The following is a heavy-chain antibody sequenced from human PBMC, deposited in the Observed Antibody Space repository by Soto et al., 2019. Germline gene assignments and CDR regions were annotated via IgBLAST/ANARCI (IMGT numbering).Heavy chain of an antibody. CDR3: AKGTYSGSPRGEIDY. CDR1: GFTFDDYT. V-gene: IGHV3-43*01. J-gene: IGHJ4*02. CDR2: ISWDGGST. Sequence: GGSLRLSCAASGFTFDDYTMHWVRQAPGKGLEWVSLISWDGGSTYYADSVKGRFTISRDNSKNSLYLQMNSLRTEDTALYYCAKGTYSGSPRGEIDYWGQGTLVTVSS. D-gene: IGHD6-13*01.